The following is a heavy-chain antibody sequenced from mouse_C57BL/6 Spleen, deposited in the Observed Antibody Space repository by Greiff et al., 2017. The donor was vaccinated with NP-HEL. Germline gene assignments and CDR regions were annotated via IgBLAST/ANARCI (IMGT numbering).Heavy chain of an antibody. D-gene: IGHD1-1*01. J-gene: IGHJ1*03. V-gene: IGHV5-16*01. CDR2: INYDGSST. Sequence: EVKLMESEGGLVQPGSSMKLSCTASGFTFSDYYMAWVRQVPEKGLEWVANINYDGSSTYYLDSLKSRFIISRDNAKNILYLQMSSLKSEDTATYYCAREYYGSRDWYFDVWGTGTTVTVSS. CDR3: AREYYGSRDWYFDV. CDR1: GFTFSDYY.